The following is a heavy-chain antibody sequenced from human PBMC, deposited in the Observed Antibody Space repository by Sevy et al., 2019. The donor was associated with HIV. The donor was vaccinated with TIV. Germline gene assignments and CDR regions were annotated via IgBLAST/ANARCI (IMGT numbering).Heavy chain of an antibody. Sequence: ASVKVSCKASGGTFSSYAISWVRQAPGQGLEWMGRIIPIFGTANYVQKFQGRVTITADESTSTAYMELSSLRSEDTAVYYCARDLTIGSGRHYYYYMDVWGKGTTVTVSS. CDR2: IIPIFGTA. J-gene: IGHJ6*03. D-gene: IGHD3-10*01. CDR1: GGTFSSYA. V-gene: IGHV1-69*13. CDR3: ARDLTIGSGRHYYYYMDV.